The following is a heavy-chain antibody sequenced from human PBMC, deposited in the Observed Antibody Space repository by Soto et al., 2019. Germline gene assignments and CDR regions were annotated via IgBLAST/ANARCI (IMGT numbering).Heavy chain of an antibody. J-gene: IGHJ4*02. V-gene: IGHV3-23*01. CDR2: ISGSGGST. CDR3: ANCPGQWLKAGY. D-gene: IGHD6-19*01. CDR1: GFTFSSYA. Sequence: XGSLRLSCAAAGFTFSSYAMSWVRQAPGKGLEWVSAISGSGGSTYYADSVKGRFTISRDNSKNTLYLQMNSLRAEDTAVYYCANCPGQWLKAGYWGQGTLVTVSS.